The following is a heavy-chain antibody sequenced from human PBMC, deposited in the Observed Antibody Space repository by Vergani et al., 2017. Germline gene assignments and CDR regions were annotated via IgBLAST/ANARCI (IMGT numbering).Heavy chain of an antibody. CDR2: ISAYNGNT. V-gene: IGHV1-18*01. D-gene: IGHD2-15*01. J-gene: IGHJ5*02. Sequence: QVQLVQSGAEVKKPGASVKVSCKASGYTFTSYGISWVRQAPGQGLEWMGWISAYNGNTNYAQKRQGRGTMTTDTSTSTAYMELRSLRSDDTAGYYWARAAVVVYCSGGSCVPGPWFDPWGQGTLVTVSS. CDR3: ARAAVVVYCSGGSCVPGPWFDP. CDR1: GYTFTSYG.